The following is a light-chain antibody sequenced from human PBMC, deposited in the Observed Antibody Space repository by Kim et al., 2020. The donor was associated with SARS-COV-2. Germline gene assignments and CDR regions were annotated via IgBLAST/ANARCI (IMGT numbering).Light chain of an antibody. CDR1: QSISR. V-gene: IGKV1-5*03. J-gene: IGKJ2*01. Sequence: DIQMTQSPSTLSASVGDRVTITCRASQSISRLAWYQQKPGKAPNLLIYKASSLQSGVPSRFSGSVSGTEFTLTISSLQPDDFATYYCQQYNSYSYTFGQGTKLEIK. CDR3: QQYNSYSYT. CDR2: KAS.